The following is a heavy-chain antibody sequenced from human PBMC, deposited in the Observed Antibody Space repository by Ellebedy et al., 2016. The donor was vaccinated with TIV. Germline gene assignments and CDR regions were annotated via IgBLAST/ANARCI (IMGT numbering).Heavy chain of an antibody. Sequence: PGGSLRLSCVASGFAFGSYAMHWVRQAPGKGLEWMALMSYDGSKKYYADSVKGRFTISRDNSKNTLFLQMNGLRTEDTAVYYCARGPYYEDASGVDYWGQGTLVTVSS. CDR3: ARGPYYEDASGVDY. D-gene: IGHD3-3*01. V-gene: IGHV3-30-3*01. CDR1: GFAFGSYA. CDR2: MSYDGSKK. J-gene: IGHJ4*02.